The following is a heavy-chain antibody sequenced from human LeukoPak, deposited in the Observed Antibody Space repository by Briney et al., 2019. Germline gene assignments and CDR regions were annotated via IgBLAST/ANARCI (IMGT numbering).Heavy chain of an antibody. J-gene: IGHJ4*02. CDR3: AKRYDSSGYYSYYFDY. CDR1: GFTFSSYA. CDR2: ISGSGGST. V-gene: IGHV3-23*01. D-gene: IGHD3-22*01. Sequence: GGSLRLSCAASGFTFSSYAMSWVRQAPGKGLEWVSAISGSGGSTYYADSVEGRITISRDNSKNTLYLQMNSLRAEDTAVYYCAKRYDSSGYYSYYFDYWGQGTLVTVSS.